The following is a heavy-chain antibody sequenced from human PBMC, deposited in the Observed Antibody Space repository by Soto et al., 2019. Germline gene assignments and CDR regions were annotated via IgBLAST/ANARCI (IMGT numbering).Heavy chain of an antibody. CDR3: AKDRGHNNGWQYFDY. CDR2: IGGNAGNT. D-gene: IGHD6-19*01. Sequence: GGSLRLSCAASGFTFSSYAMSWVRQAPGKGLQWVSAIGGNAGNTYCADSVKGRFTISRDNSKNTLYLQMDSLRDEDTALYYCAKDRGHNNGWQYFDYWGQGTLVTVSS. CDR1: GFTFSSYA. V-gene: IGHV3-23*01. J-gene: IGHJ4*02.